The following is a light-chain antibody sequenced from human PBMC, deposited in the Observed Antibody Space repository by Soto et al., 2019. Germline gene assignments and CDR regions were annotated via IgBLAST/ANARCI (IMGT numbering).Light chain of an antibody. V-gene: IGKV3D-15*01. CDR3: QQFGDWPS. CDR1: QSVSSH. CDR2: DSS. J-gene: IGKJ1*01. Sequence: EIRMTQSPATLSVAAGDDATLSFRASQSVSSHVVWYQQKPGQAPRLLISDSSTRAPGIPARFSGSGSGTEFTLTISSLQSDDFAVYYCQQFGDWPSFGLGTKVDIK.